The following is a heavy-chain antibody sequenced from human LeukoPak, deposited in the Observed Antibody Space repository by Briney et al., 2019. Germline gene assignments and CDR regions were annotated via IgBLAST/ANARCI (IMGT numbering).Heavy chain of an antibody. CDR2: IWYDGSNK. CDR1: GFSFSSYG. CDR3: ARESEGMDV. V-gene: IGHV3-33*01. Sequence: GGSLILSCAASGFSFSSYGMHWVRQAPGKGLEWVAIIWYDGSNKYYAESVKGRFTISRDNSKNTLYLQMNSLRAEDTAVYYCARESEGMDVWGQGTTVTVSS. J-gene: IGHJ6*02.